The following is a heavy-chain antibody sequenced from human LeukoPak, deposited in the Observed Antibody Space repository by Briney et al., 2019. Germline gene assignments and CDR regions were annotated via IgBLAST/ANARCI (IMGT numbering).Heavy chain of an antibody. D-gene: IGHD3-16*02. V-gene: IGHV4-59*06. CDR1: TFTVSRNY. CDR2: IYYSGST. J-gene: IGHJ5*02. CDR3: ARAPGGLSRVFDP. Sequence: GSLRLSCAVSTFTVSRNYMRWVRQAAGKGRGWLGYIYYSGSTYYNPSLKSRVTISVDTSKNQFSLKLSSVTAADTAVYYCARAPGGLSRVFDPWGQGTLVTVSS.